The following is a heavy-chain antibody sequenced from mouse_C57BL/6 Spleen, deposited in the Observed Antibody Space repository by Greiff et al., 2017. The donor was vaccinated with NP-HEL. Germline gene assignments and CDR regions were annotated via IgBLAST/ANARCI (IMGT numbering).Heavy chain of an antibody. CDR1: GYTFTSYW. CDR3: ARRSLSQGWYFDV. CDR2: IDPSDSYT. V-gene: IGHV1-69*01. D-gene: IGHD6-5*01. Sequence: QVQLQQPGAELVMPGASVKLSCKASGYTFTSYWMHWVKQRPGQGLEWIGEIDPSDSYTNYNQKFKGKSTLTVDKSSSTAYMQLSSLTSEDSAVYYCARRSLSQGWYFDVWGTGTTVTVSS. J-gene: IGHJ1*03.